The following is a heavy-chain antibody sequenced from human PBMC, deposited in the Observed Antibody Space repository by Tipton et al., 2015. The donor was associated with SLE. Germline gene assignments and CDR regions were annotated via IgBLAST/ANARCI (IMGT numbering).Heavy chain of an antibody. CDR1: GYSISSGYY. V-gene: IGHV4-38-2*01. CDR3: VRQFRSSGYSLYYFDY. D-gene: IGHD3-22*01. J-gene: IGHJ4*02. CDR2: IHYSGTT. Sequence: TLSLTCAVSGYSISSGYYWDWIRQPPGKGLEWIGYIHYSGTTHDNPSLKSRVTMSVDMSKNQFSLRLTSVTAADTALYYCVRQFRSSGYSLYYFDYWGQGSLVTVSS.